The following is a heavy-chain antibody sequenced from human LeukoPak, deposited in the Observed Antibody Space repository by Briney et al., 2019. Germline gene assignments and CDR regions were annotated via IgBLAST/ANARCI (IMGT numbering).Heavy chain of an antibody. D-gene: IGHD1-26*01. CDR1: GFTFTSYA. CDR3: AKSPTLSSGSYRLDY. J-gene: IGHJ4*02. CDR2: MTGSGGST. Sequence: GGSLRLSCAASGFTFTSYAMSWVRQAPGKGLELVSAMTGSGGSTYYADSVKGRFTISRDNSKNTLFLQMNSLRAEDTAVYYCAKSPTLSSGSYRLDYWGQGTLVTVSS. V-gene: IGHV3-23*01.